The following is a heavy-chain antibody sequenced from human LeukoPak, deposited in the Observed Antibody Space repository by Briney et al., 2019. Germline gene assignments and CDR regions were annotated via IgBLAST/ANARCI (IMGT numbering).Heavy chain of an antibody. CDR2: MYPGDSDT. V-gene: IGHV5-51*01. J-gene: IGHJ3*02. Sequence: PGASRKISCRGSGYRFSTYWVGWGRRMPGKGLEGMGIMYPGDSDTRYSPSFQGKFTISANKSISTAYLQWSSLKASDTAMYYCARRDGYNMGAFDIWGQGTMVTVSS. CDR1: GYRFSTYW. D-gene: IGHD5-24*01. CDR3: ARRDGYNMGAFDI.